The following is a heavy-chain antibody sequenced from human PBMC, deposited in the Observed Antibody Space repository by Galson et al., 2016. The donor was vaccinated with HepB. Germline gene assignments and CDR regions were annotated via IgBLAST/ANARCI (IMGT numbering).Heavy chain of an antibody. D-gene: IGHD2-21*01. CDR3: VARKVRDFILVEY. CDR2: ISSVAGTT. Sequence: SLRLSCAASGFNVSSYALHWVRQAPGRGLEYFSSISSVAGTTYYVDSVRGRFTISRDNSKNTLYGQMNSLRDEDTAVYFCVARKVRDFILVEYWGQGTLVTVSS. CDR1: GFNVSSYA. V-gene: IGHV3-64*05. J-gene: IGHJ4*02.